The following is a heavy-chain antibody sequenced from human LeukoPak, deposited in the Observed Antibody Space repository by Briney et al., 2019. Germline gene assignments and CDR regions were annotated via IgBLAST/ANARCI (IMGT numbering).Heavy chain of an antibody. CDR1: GGSISSYYW. CDR2: IYWDDDK. V-gene: IGHV2-5*08. J-gene: IGHJ4*02. Sequence: TLSLTCTVSGGSISSYYWSWIRQPPGKALEWLALIYWDDDKRYSPSLKSRLTITKDTSKNQVVLTMTNMDPVDTATYYCAHTVGYSMMPGDYWGQGTLVTVSS. CDR3: AHTVGYSMMPGDY. D-gene: IGHD3-22*01.